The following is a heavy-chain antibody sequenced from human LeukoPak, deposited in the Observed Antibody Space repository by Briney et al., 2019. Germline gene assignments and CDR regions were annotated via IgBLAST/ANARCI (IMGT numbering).Heavy chain of an antibody. CDR2: VSSSSSTV. CDR1: GYTFSTYS. CDR3: ATHQRGVVVIAAYVFGV. V-gene: IGHV3-48*04. Sequence: GGSLRLSCEVSGYTFSTYSMNWVRQAPGKGLEWISYVSSSSSTVHYADSVKGRFTVSRDNAKNSLYLQMNNLRAEDTAVYYCATHQRGVVVIAAYVFGVWGQGTMVTVSS. J-gene: IGHJ3*01. D-gene: IGHD2-15*01.